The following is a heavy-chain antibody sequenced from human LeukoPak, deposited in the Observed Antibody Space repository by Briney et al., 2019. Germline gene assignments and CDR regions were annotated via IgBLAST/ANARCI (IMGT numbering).Heavy chain of an antibody. V-gene: IGHV3-23*01. J-gene: IGHJ4*02. CDR3: AKLVGATMTSDY. Sequence: PGGSLRLSCVASGFTLRSYVMTWVRQAPGKGLEWVSGISTSGTNTYYADFVKGRFTISRDNSKNTLYLQMNSLRAEDTAVYYCAKLVGATMTSDYWGQGTLVTVSS. CDR1: GFTLRSYV. D-gene: IGHD1-26*01. CDR2: ISTSGTNT.